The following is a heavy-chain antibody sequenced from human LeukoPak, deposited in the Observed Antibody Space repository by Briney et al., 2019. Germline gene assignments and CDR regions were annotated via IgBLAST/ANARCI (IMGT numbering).Heavy chain of an antibody. CDR3: ARALSPFSSGWYSDY. D-gene: IGHD6-19*01. CDR1: GFTFSSYG. V-gene: IGHV3-30*03. J-gene: IGHJ4*02. CDR2: ISYDGSNK. Sequence: GRSLRLSCAASGFTFSSYGMHWVRQAPGKGLEWVAVISYDGSNKYYADSVKGRFTISRDNSKNTLYLQMNSLRAEDTAVYYCARALSPFSSGWYSDYWGQGTLVTVSS.